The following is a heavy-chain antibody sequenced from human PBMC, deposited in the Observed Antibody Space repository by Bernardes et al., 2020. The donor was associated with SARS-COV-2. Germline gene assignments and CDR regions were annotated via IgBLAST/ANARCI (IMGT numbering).Heavy chain of an antibody. Sequence: VKVSCKVSGYTLTELSMHWVRQAPGKGLEWMGGFDPEDGETIYAQKFQGRVTMTEDTSTDTAYMELSSLRSEDTAVYYCATDHPTPIAAAGTRFDYWGQGTLVTVSS. J-gene: IGHJ4*02. CDR1: GYTLTELS. CDR3: ATDHPTPIAAAGTRFDY. CDR2: FDPEDGET. D-gene: IGHD6-13*01. V-gene: IGHV1-24*01.